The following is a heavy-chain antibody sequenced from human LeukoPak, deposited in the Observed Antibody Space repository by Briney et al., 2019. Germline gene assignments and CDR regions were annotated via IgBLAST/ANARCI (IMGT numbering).Heavy chain of an antibody. CDR3: AWANYYGSGSPRSIINY. CDR2: IIPIFGTA. V-gene: IGHV1-69*13. Sequence: VASVKVSCKASGGTFSSYAISWVRQAPGQGLEWMGGIIPIFGTANYAQKFQGRVTITADESTSTAYMELSSLRSEDTAVYYCAWANYYGSGSPRSIINYWGQGTLVTVSS. D-gene: IGHD3-10*01. J-gene: IGHJ4*02. CDR1: GGTFSSYA.